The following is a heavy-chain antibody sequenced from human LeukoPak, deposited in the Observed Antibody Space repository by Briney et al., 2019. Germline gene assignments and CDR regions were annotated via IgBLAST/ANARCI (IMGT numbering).Heavy chain of an antibody. CDR1: GGSFSGYY. CDR3: ARAPYDYDFWSGYQNY. D-gene: IGHD3-3*01. Sequence: SETLSLTCAVYGGSFSGYYWSWIRQPPGKGLEWIGEINHSGSTNYNPSLKSRVTISVDTSKNQFSLKLSSVTAADTAVYYCARAPYDYDFWSGYQNYWGQRTLVTVSS. CDR2: INHSGST. J-gene: IGHJ4*02. V-gene: IGHV4-34*01.